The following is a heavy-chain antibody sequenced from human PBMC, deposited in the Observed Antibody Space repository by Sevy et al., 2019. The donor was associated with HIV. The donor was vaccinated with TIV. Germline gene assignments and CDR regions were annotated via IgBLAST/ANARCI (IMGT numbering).Heavy chain of an antibody. D-gene: IGHD2-8*01. CDR3: AREGCTKPHDY. J-gene: IGHJ4*02. Sequence: GGSLRLSCAASGFTFSKYSMSWVRQPPGKGLEWVSTLSFGWGEINYADSVKGRFTMSRDNSKSSVYLQMNNLRPEDTDVYYCAREGCTKPHDYWGQGTLVTVSS. CDR1: GFTFSKYS. V-gene: IGHV3-23*01. CDR2: LSFGWGEI.